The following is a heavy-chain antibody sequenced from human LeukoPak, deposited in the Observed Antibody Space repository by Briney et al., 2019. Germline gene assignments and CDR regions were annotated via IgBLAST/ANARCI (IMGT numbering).Heavy chain of an antibody. J-gene: IGHJ3*02. CDR3: ARGIYYYDSSGYDDAFDI. D-gene: IGHD3-22*01. Sequence: PGGSLRLSCAASEFTFSSYAMHWVRQAPGKGLEWVAVISYDGSNKYYADSVKGRFTISRDNSKNTLYLQMNSLRAENTAVYYCARGIYYYDSSGYDDAFDIWGQGTMVTVSS. CDR1: EFTFSSYA. CDR2: ISYDGSNK. V-gene: IGHV3-30-3*01.